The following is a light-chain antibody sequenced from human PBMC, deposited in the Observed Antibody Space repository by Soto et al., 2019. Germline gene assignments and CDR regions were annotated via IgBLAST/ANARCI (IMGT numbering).Light chain of an antibody. Sequence: EIVLTQSPGSLSLSPGERATLSCSASQSVSSYLAWYQQKPGQAPRLLIYGASSRATGFPDRFSGSGSGTDFSLTISRLGPEYSAVYYCQQYSSPPRTFGQGTKVEIK. CDR1: QSVSSY. CDR3: QQYSSPPRT. V-gene: IGKV3-20*01. J-gene: IGKJ1*01. CDR2: GAS.